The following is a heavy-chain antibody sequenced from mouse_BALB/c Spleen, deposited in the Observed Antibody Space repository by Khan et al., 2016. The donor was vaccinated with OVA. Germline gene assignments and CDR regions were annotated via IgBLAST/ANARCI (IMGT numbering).Heavy chain of an antibody. CDR2: ISSGGHYT. V-gene: IGHV5-6*01. CDR3: TRLSYYYNSEGFAY. D-gene: IGHD1-1*02. CDR1: GFTFSTYG. Sequence: EVQLVESGGDLVKPGGSLKLSCAASGFTFSTYGMSWVSQTPDMRLEWVATISSGGHYTYYPDSVKGRFTISRDNAKNTLYLQMSSLKSEDTAIYYCTRLSYYYNSEGFAYWGQGTLVTVSA. J-gene: IGHJ3*01.